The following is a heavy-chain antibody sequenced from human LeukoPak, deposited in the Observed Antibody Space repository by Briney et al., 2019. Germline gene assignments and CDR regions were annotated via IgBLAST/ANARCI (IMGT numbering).Heavy chain of an antibody. V-gene: IGHV4-59*11. D-gene: IGHD6-13*01. CDR1: GGSISSHY. CDR3: ARDLATAATADRAFDI. J-gene: IGHJ3*02. CDR2: IYYSGST. Sequence: SSETLSLTCTVSGGSISSHYWSWVWQPPGKGLVWIGYIYYSGSTNYNPSLKNRVTISVDTSKNQFSLKLSSVTAADTAVYYCARDLATAATADRAFDIWGQGTMVTVSS.